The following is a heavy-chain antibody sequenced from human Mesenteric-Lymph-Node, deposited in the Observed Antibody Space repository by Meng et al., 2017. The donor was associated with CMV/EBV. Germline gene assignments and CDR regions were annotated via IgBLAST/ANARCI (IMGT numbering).Heavy chain of an antibody. CDR2: IYSGGST. D-gene: IGHD2-2*02. V-gene: IGHV3-53*01. Sequence: GESLKISCAASGFTVSSNYMRWFRQAPGKGLEWVSVIYSGGSTYYADSVKGRFTISRDNSKNTLYLQMNSLRAEDTAVYYCARIPYYYYYGMDVWGQGTTVTVSS. CDR1: GFTVSSNY. J-gene: IGHJ6*02. CDR3: ARIPYYYYYGMDV.